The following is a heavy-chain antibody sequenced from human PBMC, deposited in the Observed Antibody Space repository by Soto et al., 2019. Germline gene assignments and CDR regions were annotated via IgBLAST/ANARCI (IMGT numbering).Heavy chain of an antibody. Sequence: QVQLVQSGAEVKKPGASVKVSCKASGYTFTSYDINWVRQATGQGLEWMGWLNHNSGNTGYAQKVQGRVTLNRNTAISPAYMELSSLRSEDTAVYYCARGADYDFWSGRNYGMDVWGQGTTVTVSS. V-gene: IGHV1-8*01. CDR2: LNHNSGNT. J-gene: IGHJ6*02. CDR1: GYTFTSYD. CDR3: ARGADYDFWSGRNYGMDV. D-gene: IGHD3-3*01.